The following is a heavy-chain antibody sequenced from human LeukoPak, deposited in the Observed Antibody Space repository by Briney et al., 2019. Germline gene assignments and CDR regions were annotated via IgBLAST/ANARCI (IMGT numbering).Heavy chain of an antibody. J-gene: IGHJ5*02. Sequence: SETLSLTCTVSGGPISSYYWSWIRQPAGKGLEWIGRIYTSGSTNFNPSLKSRVTMSVDTSKNQFSLKLSSVTAADTAVYYCAGSYYYGSGSYGSWGQGTLVTASS. CDR3: AGSYYYGSGSYGS. V-gene: IGHV4-4*07. D-gene: IGHD3-10*01. CDR1: GGPISSYY. CDR2: IYTSGST.